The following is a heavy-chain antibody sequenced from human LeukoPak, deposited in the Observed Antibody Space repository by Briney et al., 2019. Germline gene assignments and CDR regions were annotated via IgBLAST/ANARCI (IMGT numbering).Heavy chain of an antibody. J-gene: IGHJ4*02. CDR3: AKDPQKWESYFDY. CDR2: IRYDGNNK. CDR1: GFTFSSYA. D-gene: IGHD1-26*01. Sequence: PGGSLRLSCAASGFTFSSYAMHWVRQAPGKGLEWVAFIRYDGNNKYYADSVKGRFTISRDNSKNPLYLQMNSLRAEDTAVYYCAKDPQKWESYFDYWGQGTLVTVSS. V-gene: IGHV3-30*02.